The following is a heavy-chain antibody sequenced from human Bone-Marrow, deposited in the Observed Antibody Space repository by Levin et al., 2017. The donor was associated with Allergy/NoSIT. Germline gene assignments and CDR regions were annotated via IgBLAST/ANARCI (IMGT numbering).Heavy chain of an antibody. CDR3: AKEGDTGDYFDY. D-gene: IGHD2-8*02. J-gene: IGHJ4*02. V-gene: IGHV3-23*01. Sequence: GGSLRLSCAASGFTFSNYAMNWVRQAPGKGLEWVSTVSGSGGSTYYADSVKGRFTISRDNSKNTLFLQMDSLRADDTAVYYCAKEGDTGDYFDYWGQGTLVTVSS. CDR2: VSGSGGST. CDR1: GFTFSNYA.